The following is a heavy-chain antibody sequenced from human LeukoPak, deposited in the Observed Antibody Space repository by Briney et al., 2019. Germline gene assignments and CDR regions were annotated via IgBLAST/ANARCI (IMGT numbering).Heavy chain of an antibody. V-gene: IGHV3-23*01. D-gene: IGHD6-13*01. J-gene: IGHJ4*02. CDR3: ARDLIAAAATAFDY. CDR1: GFTFSDYA. CDR2: VTGSGGGT. Sequence: GGSLRLSCAASGFTFSDYAMNWVRQAPGKGLEWVSGVTGSGGGTYYADSVKGRFTLSRDNSNNTLYLQMNSLRAEDTAVYYCARDLIAAAATAFDYWGQGTLVTVSS.